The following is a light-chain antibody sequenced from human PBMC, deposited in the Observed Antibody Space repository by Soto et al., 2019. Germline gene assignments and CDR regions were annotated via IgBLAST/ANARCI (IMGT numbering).Light chain of an antibody. V-gene: IGLV2-14*01. CDR3: SSYRSSRTVI. J-gene: IGLJ2*01. Sequence: QSVLTQPASVSGSPGQSITISCTGTSSDVGGYNFVSWYQHHPGKAPKLMIYEVSNRPSGVSNRFSGSKSGNTASLTISGLQAEDEADYYCSSYRSSRTVIFGGGTKLTAL. CDR1: SSDVGGYNF. CDR2: EVS.